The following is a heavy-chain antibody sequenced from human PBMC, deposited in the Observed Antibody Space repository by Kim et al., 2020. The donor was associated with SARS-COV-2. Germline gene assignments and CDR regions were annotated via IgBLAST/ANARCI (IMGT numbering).Heavy chain of an antibody. Sequence: GGSLRLSCAASGFTFSNYAMAWVRQAPGKGLEWVSTILGGGDTTLYADSAQGRFTISRDNSKNTLYLQMSSLRAADTAVYYCAKYGALSGTHPSYCDYWG. CDR1: GFTFSNYA. CDR2: ILGGGDTT. J-gene: IGHJ4*01. CDR3: AKYGALSGTHPSYCDY. V-gene: IGHV3-23*01. D-gene: IGHD1-26*01.